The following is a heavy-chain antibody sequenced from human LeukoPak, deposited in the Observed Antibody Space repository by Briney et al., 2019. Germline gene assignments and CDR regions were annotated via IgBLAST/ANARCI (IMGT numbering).Heavy chain of an antibody. V-gene: IGHV3-23*01. J-gene: IGHJ6*04. CDR3: AKGGSSGWSYYCYGMDV. CDR1: GFTFSSYA. CDR2: ISGSGGST. Sequence: GRSLRLSCAASGFTFSSYAMSWVRQAPGKGLEWVSAISGSGGSTYYADSVKGRFTISRDNSKNTLYLQMNSLRAEDTAVYYCAKGGSSGWSYYCYGMDVWGKGTTVTVSS. D-gene: IGHD6-19*01.